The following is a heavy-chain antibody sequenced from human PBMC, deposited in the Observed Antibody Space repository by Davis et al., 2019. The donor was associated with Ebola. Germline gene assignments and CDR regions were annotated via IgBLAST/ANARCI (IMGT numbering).Heavy chain of an antibody. CDR2: ISGSGGST. V-gene: IGHV3-23*01. Sequence: PGGSLRLSCAVSGFTFSSYAMSWVRQAPGKGLEWVSAISGSGGSTNYADSVKGRFTISRDNAKNSLYLQMNSLRDEDTAVYYCARDGGMTTVTTRAFDYWGQGTLVTVSS. J-gene: IGHJ4*02. CDR3: ARDGGMTTVTTRAFDY. D-gene: IGHD4-17*01. CDR1: GFTFSSYA.